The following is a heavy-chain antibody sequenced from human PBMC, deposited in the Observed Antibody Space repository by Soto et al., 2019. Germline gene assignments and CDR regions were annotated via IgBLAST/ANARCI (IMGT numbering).Heavy chain of an antibody. V-gene: IGHV4-59*01. D-gene: IGHD5-12*01. CDR1: GGSISTYY. CDR2: TYYSGRS. Sequence: QLQLQESGPGLVKPSETLSLTCTVSGGSISTYYWNWIRQPPGKGLKWIGDTYYSGRSNYNPHLKSRVAISVDMSKNQFSLNLSSVTPADTGVYYCARGRGYSGQRRGWFDPWGKGTLVTFSS. CDR3: ARGRGYSGQRRGWFDP. J-gene: IGHJ5*02.